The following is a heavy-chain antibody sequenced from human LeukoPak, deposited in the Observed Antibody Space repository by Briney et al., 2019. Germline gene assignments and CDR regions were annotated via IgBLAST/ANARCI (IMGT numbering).Heavy chain of an antibody. Sequence: GGSLRLSCAASTFTFHNYAMRWVRQAPGKGLEWVSSIGSGGSTYYADSVKGRFTISRDNSKNSLYLQMNSLSAEVPAVSFCARVRESDYVDSAPFDYWGQGTLVTVSS. CDR1: TFTFHNYA. D-gene: IGHD4-17*01. V-gene: IGHV3-23*01. CDR2: IGSGGST. J-gene: IGHJ4*02. CDR3: ARVRESDYVDSAPFDY.